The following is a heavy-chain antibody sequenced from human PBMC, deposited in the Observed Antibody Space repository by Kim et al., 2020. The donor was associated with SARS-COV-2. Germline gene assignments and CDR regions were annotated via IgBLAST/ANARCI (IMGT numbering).Heavy chain of an antibody. CDR1: GFTFSSYD. V-gene: IGHV3-13*04. Sequence: GGSLRLSCAASGFTFSSYDMHWVRQATGKGLEWVSAIGTAGDTYYPGSVKGRFTISRENAKNSLYLQMNSLRAGDTAVYYCARDIGYCSSTSSFCGMDVWGQGTTVTVSS. D-gene: IGHD2-2*03. CDR2: IGTAGDT. CDR3: ARDIGYCSSTSSFCGMDV. J-gene: IGHJ6*02.